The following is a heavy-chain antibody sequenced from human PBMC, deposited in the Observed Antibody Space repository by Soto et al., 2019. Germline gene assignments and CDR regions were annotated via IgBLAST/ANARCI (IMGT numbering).Heavy chain of an antibody. J-gene: IGHJ4*02. Sequence: GGSLRLSCAASGFTFTSFAVSWVRQAPGKGLEWVSSISGSGGATYYADSVKGRFTVCRDNSRNTVYRPGDSLRVEDAAVYHCAIGECLSTSYFNFWGKGTLVTVSS. CDR3: AIGECLSTSYFNF. CDR2: ISGSGGAT. V-gene: IGHV3-23*01. D-gene: IGHD3-10*01. CDR1: GFTFTSFA.